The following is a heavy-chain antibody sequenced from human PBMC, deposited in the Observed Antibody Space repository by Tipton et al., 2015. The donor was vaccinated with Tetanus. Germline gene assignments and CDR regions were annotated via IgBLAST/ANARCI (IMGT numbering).Heavy chain of an antibody. CDR2: IYPGDSDT. J-gene: IGHJ4*02. Sequence: QLVQSGGEVRKPGESLKISCKGSGYIFNNYWIGWVRQKPGKGLEWMGVIYPGDSDTRYSPSFQGQVTISVDKSINTAYLQWSSLKASDTSMFYCARAHCTDGVCNFDFWGQGALVTVAS. CDR1: GYIFNNYW. D-gene: IGHD2-8*01. CDR3: ARAHCTDGVCNFDF. V-gene: IGHV5-51*01.